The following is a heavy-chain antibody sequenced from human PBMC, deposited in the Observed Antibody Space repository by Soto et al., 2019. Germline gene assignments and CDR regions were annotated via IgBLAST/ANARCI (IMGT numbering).Heavy chain of an antibody. CDR3: ARDRDELVGIFPYYYGMDV. J-gene: IGHJ6*02. CDR1: GFTFSSYE. CDR2: ISSSGRTT. Sequence: GGSLRLSCAASGFTFSSYEMNWVRQAPGKGLEWVSYISSSGRTTYYADSVKGRFTISRDNAKNSLSLQMNSLRADDTAVYYCARDRDELVGIFPYYYGMDVWGQGATVAVCS. D-gene: IGHD2-21*01. V-gene: IGHV3-48*03.